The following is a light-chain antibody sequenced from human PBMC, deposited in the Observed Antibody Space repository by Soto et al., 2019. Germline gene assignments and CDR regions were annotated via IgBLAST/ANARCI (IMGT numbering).Light chain of an antibody. CDR1: SSNIGNNA. CDR3: SGWDDSLNGYV. J-gene: IGLJ1*01. V-gene: IGLV1-36*01. Sequence: QSALTQPPSVSEAPRQRVTISCSGSSSNIGNNAVNWYQQLPGKAPKLLIYYDDLLPSGVSDRFSGSKSGTSASLAISGLQSEDEADYYCSGWDDSLNGYVFGTGTKVTVL. CDR2: YDD.